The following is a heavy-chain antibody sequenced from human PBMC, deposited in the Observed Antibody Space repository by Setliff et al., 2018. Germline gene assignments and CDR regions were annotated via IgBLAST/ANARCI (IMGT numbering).Heavy chain of an antibody. V-gene: IGHV1-2*06. CDR1: GYTFTGYY. CDR3: ARRMWELRSDAFDI. D-gene: IGHD1-26*01. CDR2: INPSSGAT. Sequence: ASVKVSCKASGYTFTGYYMYWVRQAPGQGLEWMGRINPSSGATIYAQKFQGRVTMTRDTSTSTVYMELSSLRSEDTALYYCARRMWELRSDAFDIWGQGTMGTVS. J-gene: IGHJ3*02.